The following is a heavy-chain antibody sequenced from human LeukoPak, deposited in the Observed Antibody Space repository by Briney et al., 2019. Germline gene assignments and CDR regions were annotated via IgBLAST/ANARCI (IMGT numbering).Heavy chain of an antibody. CDR1: GGSISSYY. J-gene: IGHJ3*02. CDR3: VRVPGDYDAFDI. D-gene: IGHD4-17*01. Sequence: SETLSLTCTVSGGSISSYYWSWIRQPAGKGLEWIGRIYTSGSANYNPSLKSRVTMSVDTSKNQFSLKLSSVTAADTAVYYCVRVPGDYDAFDIWGQGTMVTVSS. CDR2: IYTSGSA. V-gene: IGHV4-4*07.